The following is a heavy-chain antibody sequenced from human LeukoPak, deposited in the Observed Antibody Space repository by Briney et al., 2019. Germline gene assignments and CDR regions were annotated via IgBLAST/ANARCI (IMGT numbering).Heavy chain of an antibody. V-gene: IGHV3-53*01. CDR3: GRAGVYSASSGYGPDR. J-gene: IGHJ5*02. D-gene: IGHD3-22*01. CDR1: GFSVSNNY. CDR2: IHSGGET. Sequence: GGSLRLSCAASGFSVSNNYMSWVRQAPGKGLEWVSVIHSGGETYYTDSVKGRFTISRDNSKNTLYLRMNSLRAEDTAVYYCGRAGVYSASSGYGPDRWGQGTLVTVSS.